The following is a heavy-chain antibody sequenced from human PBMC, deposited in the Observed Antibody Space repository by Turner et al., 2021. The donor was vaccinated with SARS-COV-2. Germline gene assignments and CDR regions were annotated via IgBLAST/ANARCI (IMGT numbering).Heavy chain of an antibody. CDR3: ARDLYYYGMDV. Sequence: VQLVESGGGLVQPGGSLRLSCAASGFTFSDSSMNWVRQAPGKGLEWVAVTSYDGSDKNYADSVKGRFTISRDNSKNTLYLQMNSLRAEDTAVYYCARDLYYYGMDVWGQGTTVTVSS. V-gene: IGHV3-30*03. CDR1: GFTFSDSS. CDR2: TSYDGSDK. J-gene: IGHJ6*02.